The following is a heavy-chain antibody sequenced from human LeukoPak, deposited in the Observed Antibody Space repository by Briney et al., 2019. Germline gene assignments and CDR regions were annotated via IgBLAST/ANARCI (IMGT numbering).Heavy chain of an antibody. CDR1: GFTFDDYA. CDR3: TQLAVAGT. CDR2: ISGDGGST. D-gene: IGHD6-19*01. J-gene: IGHJ5*02. Sequence: GGSLRLSCAASGFTFDDYAMHWVRQAPGKGLEWVSLISGDGGSTYYADSVKGRFTISRDNSKNSLYLQMNSLRTEDTALYYCTQLAVAGTWGQGTLVTVSS. V-gene: IGHV3-43*02.